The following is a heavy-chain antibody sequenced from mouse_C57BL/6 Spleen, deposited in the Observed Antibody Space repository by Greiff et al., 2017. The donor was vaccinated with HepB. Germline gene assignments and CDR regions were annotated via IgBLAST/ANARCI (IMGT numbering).Heavy chain of an antibody. J-gene: IGHJ1*03. V-gene: IGHV1-53*01. CDR2: INPSNGGT. CDR1: GYTFTSYW. Sequence: QVQLQQPGPELVKPGASVKLSCKASGYTFTSYWMHWVKQRPGQGLEWIGNINPSNGGTNYNEKFKSKATLTVDKSSSTTYMQLSSLTSEDSAVYECARLGTTVVGGYFDVWGTGTTVTVSS. D-gene: IGHD1-1*01. CDR3: ARLGTTVVGGYFDV.